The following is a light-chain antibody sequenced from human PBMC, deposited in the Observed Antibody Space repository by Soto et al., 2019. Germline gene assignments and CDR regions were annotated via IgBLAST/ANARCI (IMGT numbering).Light chain of an antibody. CDR3: SSFTLYNTVV. Sequence: QSVLTQPASVSGSPGQSITISCAGTINDIGRFDFVSWYRQHPGEAPKLILYGVSDRPSGVSDRFSGSKSGDTASLTISGLQTEDEAHYYCSSFTLYNTVVFGGGTKLTVL. CDR2: GVS. CDR1: INDIGRFDF. J-gene: IGLJ2*01. V-gene: IGLV2-14*01.